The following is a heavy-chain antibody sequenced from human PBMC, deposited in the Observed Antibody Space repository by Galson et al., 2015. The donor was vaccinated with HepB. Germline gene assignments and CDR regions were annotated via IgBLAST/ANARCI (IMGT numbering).Heavy chain of an antibody. CDR2: ISTTGTTI. CDR3: ARVVLSGSYWYFDF. V-gene: IGHV3-48*01. CDR1: GFTFNSFT. D-gene: IGHD1-26*01. Sequence: SLRLSCAASGFTFNSFTMNWVRQAPGKRLGWVSYISTTGTTIFYVDSVKGRFAVSRDNAKSSLYLKMNSLRAEDTAIYYCARVVLSGSYWYFDFWGQGTLATVSS. J-gene: IGHJ4*02.